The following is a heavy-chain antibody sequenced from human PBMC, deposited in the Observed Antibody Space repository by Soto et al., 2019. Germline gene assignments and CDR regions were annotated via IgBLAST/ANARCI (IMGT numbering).Heavy chain of an antibody. V-gene: IGHV3-23*01. CDR1: GFTFSSSA. CDR3: AKERHYPRAAFHY. J-gene: IGHJ4*02. D-gene: IGHD1-1*01. Sequence: EVQLLESGGGLVQPGGSLRLSCAASGFTFSSSAISWVRQAPGKGLEWVSAVSANGQGIYYADSVRGRFTISRDNSKKMLLQHVDRRGAEDTAVYYGAKERHYPRAAFHYWGQGTLVTVSS. CDR2: VSANGQGI.